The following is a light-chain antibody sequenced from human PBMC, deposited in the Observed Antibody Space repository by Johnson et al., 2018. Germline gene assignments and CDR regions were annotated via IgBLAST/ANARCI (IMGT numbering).Light chain of an antibody. CDR2: ENN. J-gene: IGLJ1*01. CDR1: SSNIGNNY. Sequence: QSVLTQPPSVSAAPGQKVTISCSGSSSNIGNNYVSWYQQLPGTAPKLLIYENNKRPSGIPDRFSGSKSGTSATLGITGLQTGDEADYYCETWDSSLSAGKVFGPGTKVTVL. CDR3: ETWDSSLSAGKV. V-gene: IGLV1-51*02.